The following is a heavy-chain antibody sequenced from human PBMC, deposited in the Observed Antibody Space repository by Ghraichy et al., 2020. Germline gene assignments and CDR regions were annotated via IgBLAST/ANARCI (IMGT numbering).Heavy chain of an antibody. J-gene: IGHJ4*02. CDR2: IYHSGTS. V-gene: IGHV4-4*02. CDR3: ATRITMLRGLIFIHHYFDS. CDR1: GGSITNSIL. D-gene: IGHD3-10*01. Sequence: SETLSLTCAVSGGSITNSILWNWVRQPPGKGLEWIGEIYHSGTSNYNPSLKSRVTISLDKSTNQFSLNLSSVTAADTAKYYCATRITMLRGLIFIHHYFDSWGQGTLVSVSS.